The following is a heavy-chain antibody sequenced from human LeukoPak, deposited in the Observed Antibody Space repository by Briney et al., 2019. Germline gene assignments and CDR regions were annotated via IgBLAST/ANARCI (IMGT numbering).Heavy chain of an antibody. Sequence: ASVTVSCKVSGYTLTELSMHWVRQAPGKGLEWMGGFDPEDGETIYAQKFQGRVTMTEDTSTDTAYMELSSLRSEDTAVYYCARAGRYCTNGVCYGKHWFDPWGQGTLVTVSS. CDR1: GYTLTELS. V-gene: IGHV1-24*01. CDR2: FDPEDGET. D-gene: IGHD2-8*01. CDR3: ARAGRYCTNGVCYGKHWFDP. J-gene: IGHJ5*02.